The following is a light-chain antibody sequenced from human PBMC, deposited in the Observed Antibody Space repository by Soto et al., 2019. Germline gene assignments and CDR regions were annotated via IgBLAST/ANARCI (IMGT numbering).Light chain of an antibody. CDR2: GAS. V-gene: IGKV3-15*01. CDR3: QQYNNWPPKLS. CDR1: QSISTN. Sequence: EIVMTQSPATLSVSPGGEATLSCRASQSISTNLAWYQHKPGQAPRLLIYGASTRASNTPGRFAGSGSGTEFTLNITSLRSEDFAIYYCQQYNNWPPKLSFGGGTQVENK. J-gene: IGKJ4*01.